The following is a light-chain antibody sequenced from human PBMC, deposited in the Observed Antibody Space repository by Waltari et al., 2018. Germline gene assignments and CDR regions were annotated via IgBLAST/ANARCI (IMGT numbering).Light chain of an antibody. Sequence: QSALTQPASVSGSPGQSTPISRAPVKSNFDTLHLVFWYQHHPGRNPRLLIYEISQRPSGISNRFSGSKSGNTASLTISGLQPEDEADYFCCSFAGYGIYVFGSGTQV. CDR2: EIS. V-gene: IGLV2-23*02. J-gene: IGLJ1*01. CDR3: CSFAGYGIYV. CDR1: KSNFDTLHL.